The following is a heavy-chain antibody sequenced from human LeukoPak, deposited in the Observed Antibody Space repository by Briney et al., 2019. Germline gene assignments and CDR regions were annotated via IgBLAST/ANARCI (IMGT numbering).Heavy chain of an antibody. CDR3: AKQGYDFWPENYYYMDV. D-gene: IGHD3-3*01. J-gene: IGHJ6*03. V-gene: IGHV1-69*13. CDR2: IIPIFGTA. CDR1: GGTFSSQS. Sequence: SVKVSCKASGGTFSSQSISWVRQAPGQGLEWMGGIIPIFGTANYAQKFQGRVTITADESPSTAYMEVSSLRSEDTAVYYCAKQGYDFWPENYYYMDVWGKGTTVTVSS.